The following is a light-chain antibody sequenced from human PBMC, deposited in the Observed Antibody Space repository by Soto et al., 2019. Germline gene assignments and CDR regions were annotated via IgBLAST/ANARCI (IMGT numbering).Light chain of an antibody. J-gene: IGLJ2*01. Sequence: QSALTQPPSASGSPGRSVTISCTGTSSDVGGYNYVSWYQQHPGKAPKLMIYDVSKRPSGVPDRCSGSKSGNTASLTVSGLQAEDEAEYYCSSYAGSNNYVVFGGGTKLTVL. CDR3: SSYAGSNNYVV. CDR2: DVS. V-gene: IGLV2-8*01. CDR1: SSDVGGYNY.